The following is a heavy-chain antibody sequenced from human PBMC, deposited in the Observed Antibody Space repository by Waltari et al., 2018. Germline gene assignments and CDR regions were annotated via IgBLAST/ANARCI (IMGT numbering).Heavy chain of an antibody. D-gene: IGHD3-10*01. CDR3: ARRPMVRGVNYYGMDV. V-gene: IGHV5-51*01. Sequence: EVQLVQSGAEVKKPGESLKISCKGSGYSFTSYWIGWGRQMPGKGLEWMGIIYPGYSDTRYSPSLQGQVTISADKSIRTAYLQWSSLKASDTAMYYCARRPMVRGVNYYGMDVWGQGTTVTVSS. CDR1: GYSFTSYW. J-gene: IGHJ6*02. CDR2: IYPGYSDT.